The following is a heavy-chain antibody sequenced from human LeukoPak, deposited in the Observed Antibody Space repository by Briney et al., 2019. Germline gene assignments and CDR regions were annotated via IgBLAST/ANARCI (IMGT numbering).Heavy chain of an antibody. Sequence: ASAKVSCKASGYTFTGYYMHWVRQAPGQGLEWMGWINPNSGGTNYAQKFQGRVTMTRDTSISTAYMELSRLRSDDTAVYYCARGRWLQFTNFDYWGQGTLVTVSS. J-gene: IGHJ4*02. D-gene: IGHD5-24*01. CDR3: ARGRWLQFTNFDY. CDR1: GYTFTGYY. V-gene: IGHV1-2*02. CDR2: INPNSGGT.